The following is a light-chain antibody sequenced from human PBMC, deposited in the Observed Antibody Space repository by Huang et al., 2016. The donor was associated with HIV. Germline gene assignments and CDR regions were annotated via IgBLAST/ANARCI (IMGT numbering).Light chain of an antibody. CDR2: KAS. J-gene: IGKJ2*01. CDR3: QQYDSYSYT. V-gene: IGKV1-5*03. CDR1: QSISSW. Sequence: DIQMTQSPSTLSASVGDRVTITCRASQSISSWLAWYQQTPGKPPSLLIYKASTLQSGVPTRFSGSGSVTEFTLTISGLQPDDFATYYCQQYDSYSYTFGQGTKLEIK.